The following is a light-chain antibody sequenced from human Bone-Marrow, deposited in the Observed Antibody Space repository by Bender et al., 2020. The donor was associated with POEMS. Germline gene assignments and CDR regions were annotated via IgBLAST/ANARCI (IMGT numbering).Light chain of an antibody. CDR3: CSYAGTNNFYV. V-gene: IGLV2-11*01. CDR1: NSDVGAYNY. J-gene: IGLJ1*01. Sequence: QSALTQPRSVSGSPRQSVTISCTGTNSDVGAYNYVYWYQQHPGKAPKLIIYDVTNRPSGVPDRFSGSKSGNTASLTISGLQAEDEADYYCCSYAGTNNFYVFGGGTKVSVL. CDR2: DVT.